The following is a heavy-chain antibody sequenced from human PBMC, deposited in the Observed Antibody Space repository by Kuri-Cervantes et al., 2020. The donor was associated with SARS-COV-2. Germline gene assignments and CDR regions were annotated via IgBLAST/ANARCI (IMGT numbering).Heavy chain of an antibody. D-gene: IGHD6-19*01. Sequence: ASVKVSCKASGYTFTGYYMYWVRQAPGQGLEWMGWINPNSGGTNYAQKFQGRVTMTRDTSISTAYMELSRLRSDDTAVYYCARGAVAGTGLDYWGQGTLVTVSS. CDR1: GYTFTGYY. V-gene: IGHV1-2*02. CDR3: ARGAVAGTGLDY. J-gene: IGHJ4*02. CDR2: INPNSGGT.